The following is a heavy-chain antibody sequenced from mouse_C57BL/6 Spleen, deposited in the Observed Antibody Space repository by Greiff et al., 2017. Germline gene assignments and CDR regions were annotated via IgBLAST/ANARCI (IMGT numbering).Heavy chain of an antibody. J-gene: IGHJ3*01. Sequence: QVQLKQPGAELVRPGSSVKLSCKASGYTFTSYWMHWVKQRPIQGLEWIGNIDPSDSETHYNQKFKDKATLTVDKSSSTAYMQPSSLNSEYSAVYYCALGYDGAYWGQGTLVTVSA. CDR1: GYTFTSYW. CDR2: IDPSDSET. V-gene: IGHV1-52*01. D-gene: IGHD2-2*01. CDR3: ALGYDGAY.